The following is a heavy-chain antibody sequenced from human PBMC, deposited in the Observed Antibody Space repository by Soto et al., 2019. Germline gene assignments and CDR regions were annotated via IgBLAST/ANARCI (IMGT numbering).Heavy chain of an antibody. Sequence: ASVKVSCKASGHTLSGHSMHWVRQAPGQGLEWMGWINPNTGDTKYAQKFQDSVTISADKSISTAYLQWSSLKASDTAMYYCARPLGGDYGYVDYWGQGTLVTVSS. CDR2: INPNTGDT. CDR1: GHTLSGHS. CDR3: ARPLGGDYGYVDY. J-gene: IGHJ4*02. D-gene: IGHD4-17*01. V-gene: IGHV1-2*04.